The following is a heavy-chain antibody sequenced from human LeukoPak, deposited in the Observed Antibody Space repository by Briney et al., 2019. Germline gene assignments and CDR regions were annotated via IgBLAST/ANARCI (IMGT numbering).Heavy chain of an antibody. CDR1: GFTVSSNY. Sequence: GGSLRLSCAASGFTVSSNYMSWVRQTPGKGLEWVSIIYYDGSTYYADSVKGRFTISRDNSKNTMYLQMNSLRAEDTAVYYCARPLRINCGMDVWGQGTTVTASS. D-gene: IGHD3-3*01. CDR3: ARPLRINCGMDV. V-gene: IGHV3-53*01. CDR2: IYYDGST. J-gene: IGHJ6*02.